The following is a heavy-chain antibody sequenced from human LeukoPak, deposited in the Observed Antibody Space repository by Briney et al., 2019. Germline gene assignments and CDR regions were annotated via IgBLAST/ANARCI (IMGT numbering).Heavy chain of an antibody. V-gene: IGHV4-59*08. D-gene: IGHD4-23*01. CDR1: GGSISSFY. J-gene: IGHJ4*02. CDR2: IYYSVST. Sequence: SETLSLTCTVSGGSISSFYWSWIRQPPGKGLEWIGYIYYSVSTNYNPSLKSRVTISVDTSKNQFSLTLSSVTAADTAVYYCARLTTVVTPPDYWGQGTLVTVSS. CDR3: ARLTTVVTPPDY.